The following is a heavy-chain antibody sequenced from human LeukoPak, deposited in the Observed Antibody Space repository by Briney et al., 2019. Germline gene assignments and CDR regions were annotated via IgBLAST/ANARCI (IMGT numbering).Heavy chain of an antibody. D-gene: IGHD2-2*01. Sequence: SETLSLTCTVSGGSISSSSYYWGWIRQPPGKGLEWIGYIYYSGSTNYNPSLKSRVTISVDTSKNQFSLRLSSVTAADTAVYYCARGGDIVVVPAATNYDYWGQGTLVTVSS. CDR2: IYYSGST. V-gene: IGHV4-61*05. J-gene: IGHJ4*02. CDR3: ARGGDIVVVPAATNYDY. CDR1: GGSISSSSYY.